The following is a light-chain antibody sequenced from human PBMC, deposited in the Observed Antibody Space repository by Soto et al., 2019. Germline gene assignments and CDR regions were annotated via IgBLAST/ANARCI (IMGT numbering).Light chain of an antibody. CDR1: SSDVGGYNY. CDR3: ISYTRSSTLWV. Sequence: QSALTQPASESGSPGQSITISCTGTSSDVGGYNYVSWYQQHPGKATKLMIYDVSTRPSGVSNRFSGAKSGNTASLTISGLQAEEYADDYCISYTRSSTLWVFGGETKLTFL. V-gene: IGLV2-14*01. J-gene: IGLJ3*02. CDR2: DVS.